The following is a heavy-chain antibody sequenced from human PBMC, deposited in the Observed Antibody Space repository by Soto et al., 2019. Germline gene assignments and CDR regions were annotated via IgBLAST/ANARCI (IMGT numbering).Heavy chain of an antibody. CDR3: ARVRRIGMSGSPGDS. D-gene: IGHD3-10*01. V-gene: IGHV4-38-2*01. J-gene: IGHJ4*02. Sequence: WETLSLTCDVSGYAISSGFYWAWIRQPPGKRLEWIGNIYFTGTTSYNPSLRTRVTMSVDTSKNQFSLRLSSVTAADTAVFYCARVRRIGMSGSPGDSWGQGTQVTVSS. CDR2: IYFTGTT. CDR1: GYAISSGFY.